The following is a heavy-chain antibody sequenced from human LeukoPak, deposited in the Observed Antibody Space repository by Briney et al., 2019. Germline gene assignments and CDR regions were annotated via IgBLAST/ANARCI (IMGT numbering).Heavy chain of an antibody. CDR1: GFTFSSYA. D-gene: IGHD1-26*01. CDR3: AVGATTGYYFDY. V-gene: IGHV3-30*04. CDR2: ISYDGSNK. Sequence: GGSLRLSCAASGFTFSSYAMHWVRQAPGKGLEWVAVISYDGSNKYYADSVKGRFTISRDNSKNTLYLQMNSLRAEDTAVYYCAVGATTGYYFDYWGQGTLVTVSS. J-gene: IGHJ4*02.